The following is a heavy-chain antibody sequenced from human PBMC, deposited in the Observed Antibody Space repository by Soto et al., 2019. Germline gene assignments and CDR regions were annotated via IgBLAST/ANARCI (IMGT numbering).Heavy chain of an antibody. Sequence: GASVKVSCKASGYTFTSYAMHWVRQAPGQRLEWMGWINAGNGNTKYSQKFQGRVTITRDSSASTAYMELSSLRSEDTAVYYCARGPAGIKLNWFDPWGQGTLVTVSS. CDR2: INAGNGNT. CDR3: ARGPAGIKLNWFDP. V-gene: IGHV1-3*01. J-gene: IGHJ5*02. CDR1: GYTFTSYA.